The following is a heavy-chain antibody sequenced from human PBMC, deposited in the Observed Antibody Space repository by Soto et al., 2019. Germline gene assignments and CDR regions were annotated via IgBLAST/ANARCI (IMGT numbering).Heavy chain of an antibody. V-gene: IGHV4-59*01. CDR2: IYYSGST. Sequence: SETLSLTCTVSGGSISSYYWSWIRQPPGKGLEWIGYIYYSGSTNYNPSLKSRVTISVDTSKNQFSLKLGSVTAADTAVYYCARAERFYDSSGYHQFSFDYWGQGTLVTVSS. CDR3: ARAERFYDSSGYHQFSFDY. J-gene: IGHJ4*02. D-gene: IGHD3-22*01. CDR1: GGSISSYY.